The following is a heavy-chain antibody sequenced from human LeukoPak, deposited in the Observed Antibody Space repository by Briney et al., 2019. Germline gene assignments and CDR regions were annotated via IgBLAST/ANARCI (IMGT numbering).Heavy chain of an antibody. CDR1: GGSVSSGSYY. CDR3: ARQRAVAGPFWY. CDR2: IYYSGST. V-gene: IGHV4-61*01. D-gene: IGHD6-19*01. J-gene: IGHJ4*02. Sequence: SETLSLTCTVSGGSVSSGSYYWSWIRQPPGKGLEWIGYIYYSGSTNYNPSLKSRVTISVDTSKNQFSLKLSSVTAADTAVYYCARQRAVAGPFWYWGQGTLVTVSS.